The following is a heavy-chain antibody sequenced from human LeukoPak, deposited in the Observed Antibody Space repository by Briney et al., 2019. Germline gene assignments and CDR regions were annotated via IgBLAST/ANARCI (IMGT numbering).Heavy chain of an antibody. J-gene: IGHJ4*02. V-gene: IGHV1-24*01. CDR1: GYTLTELP. Sequence: ASVKVSCKVSGYTLTELPMHWVRPAPGKGLEWMGGFDPEDGETIYAQKFQGRVTMTEDTSTDTAYMELSSLRSEDTAVYYCAATIERITMVRGVPPDYWGQGTLVTVSS. CDR3: AATIERITMVRGVPPDY. D-gene: IGHD3-10*01. CDR2: FDPEDGET.